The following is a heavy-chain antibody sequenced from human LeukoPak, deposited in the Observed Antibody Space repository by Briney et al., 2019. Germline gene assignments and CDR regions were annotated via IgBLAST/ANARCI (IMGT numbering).Heavy chain of an antibody. CDR2: TYYRTKWYN. Sequence: QTLSLTCAISGDSVSSISAAWPWIRQSPSRGLEWLGRTYYRTKWYNDYAVSVKSRIRIDPDTSKNQFSLQLSSVTPDDTAVYYCARDGSGYGLFDGWGQGTLVTVSS. CDR1: GDSVSSISAA. D-gene: IGHD5-12*01. V-gene: IGHV6-1*01. CDR3: ARDGSGYGLFDG. J-gene: IGHJ4*02.